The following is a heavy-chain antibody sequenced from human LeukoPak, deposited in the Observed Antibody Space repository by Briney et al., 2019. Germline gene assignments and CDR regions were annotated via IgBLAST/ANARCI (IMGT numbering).Heavy chain of an antibody. V-gene: IGHV1-46*01. CDR1: GYTFTSYY. Sequence: ASVKVSCKASGYTFTSYYMHWVRQAPGQGLEWMGLINPSGSSTSYAQKFQGRLSLTRDMSTSTDYMELSSLRSEDTAVYYCARVGGRYYGSGSYYGYWGQGTLVTVSS. CDR3: ARVGGRYYGSGSYYGY. D-gene: IGHD3-10*01. CDR2: INPSGSST. J-gene: IGHJ4*02.